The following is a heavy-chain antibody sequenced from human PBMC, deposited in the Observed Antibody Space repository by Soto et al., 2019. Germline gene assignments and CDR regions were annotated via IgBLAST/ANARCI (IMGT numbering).Heavy chain of an antibody. J-gene: IGHJ3*02. D-gene: IGHD2-2*01. V-gene: IGHV3-53*01. CDR2: IYSGGST. CDR1: GFTVSSNY. Sequence: GGALRLSCAASGFTVSSNYMSWVRQAPGKGLEWVSVIYSGGSTYYADSVKGRFTISRDNSKNTLYLQMNSLRAEDTAVYYCASDPYHDAFAIWGQGTMVPVSS. CDR3: ASDPYHDAFAI.